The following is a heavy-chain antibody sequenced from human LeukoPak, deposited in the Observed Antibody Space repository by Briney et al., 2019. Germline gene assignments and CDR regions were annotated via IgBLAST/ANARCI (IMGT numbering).Heavy chain of an antibody. D-gene: IGHD6-6*01. Sequence: GGSLRLSCAASGFTFSSYSMNWVRQAPGKGLEWVSSISSSSSYIYYADSVKGRFTISRDNAKNSLYLQMNSLRAEDTAVYYCAREGGYSSSLDASDIWGQGTMVTVSS. CDR2: ISSSSSYI. V-gene: IGHV3-21*01. J-gene: IGHJ3*02. CDR3: AREGGYSSSLDASDI. CDR1: GFTFSSYS.